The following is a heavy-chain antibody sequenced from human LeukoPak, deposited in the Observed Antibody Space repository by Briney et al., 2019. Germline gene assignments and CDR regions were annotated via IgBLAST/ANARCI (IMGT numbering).Heavy chain of an antibody. CDR1: GYTFTGYY. D-gene: IGHD2-15*01. Sequence: ASVKVSCKASGYTFTGYYMHWVRQAPGQGLEWMGWINPNSGGTNYAQKFQGRVTMTRDTSISTAYMELSRLRSDDTAVYYCARMAQYCSGGSCYDYYYYYGMDVWGQGTTVTVSS. CDR3: ARMAQYCSGGSCYDYYYYYGMDV. J-gene: IGHJ6*02. V-gene: IGHV1-2*02. CDR2: INPNSGGT.